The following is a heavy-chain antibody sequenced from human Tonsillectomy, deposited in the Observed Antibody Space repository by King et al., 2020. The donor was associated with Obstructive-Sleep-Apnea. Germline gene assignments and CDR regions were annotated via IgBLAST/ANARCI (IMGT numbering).Heavy chain of an antibody. V-gene: IGHV1-8*01. Sequence: QPQLVQSGAEVKKPGASVKVSCKASGYTFSSYDINWVRQATGQGLEWMGWMNPNSGNTGYAQNFQGRVTMTRNNSISTAYMELSSLRSDDTAVYYCAGAGSGTYPPAWWFDPWGQGTRVTVSS. CDR3: AGAGSGTYPPAWWFDP. CDR2: MNPNSGNT. J-gene: IGHJ5*02. CDR1: GYTFSSYD. D-gene: IGHD3-10*01.